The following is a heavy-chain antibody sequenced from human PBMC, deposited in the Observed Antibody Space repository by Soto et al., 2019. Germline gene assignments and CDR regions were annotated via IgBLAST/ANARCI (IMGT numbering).Heavy chain of an antibody. CDR2: VYWNDDW. J-gene: IGHJ4*02. V-gene: IGHV2-5*01. CDR1: GFSLTASGDG. Sequence: QITLKEAGPTLVKPTQTLTLTCTFSGFSLTASGDGVGWIRQPPGKALEWLALVYWNDDWRHGPSLQSRLTITKDSSRNQVVLTMTNMDAEDTATYCCAHGYCTSSSCYGFDYWGQGTLVTFSS. CDR3: AHGYCTSSSCYGFDY. D-gene: IGHD2-2*01.